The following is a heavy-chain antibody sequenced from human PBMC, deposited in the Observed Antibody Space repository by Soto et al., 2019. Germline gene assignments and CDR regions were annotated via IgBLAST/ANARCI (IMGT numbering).Heavy chain of an antibody. J-gene: IGHJ3*02. V-gene: IGHV5-51*07. Sequence: GESLEISFRGYGYSFPSCWIVWVHQMPAKGLEWRGIMYPGDSDTRYSPSFQRQITISADKSISTAYLQWSSLKASDTAMYYFAIMPHSRCPYRWAFDIWGEGTMV. CDR1: GYSFPSCW. CDR3: AIMPHSRCPYRWAFDI. D-gene: IGHD6-6*01. CDR2: MYPGDSDT.